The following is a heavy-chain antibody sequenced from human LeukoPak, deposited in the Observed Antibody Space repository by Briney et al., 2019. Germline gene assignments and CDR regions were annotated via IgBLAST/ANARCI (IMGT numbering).Heavy chain of an antibody. CDR3: AKDSSVPYGITD. J-gene: IGHJ4*02. V-gene: IGHV3-23*01. D-gene: IGHD4-17*01. Sequence: GGSLRLSCAASGFTFSKYAMSWVRQAPGKGLEWVSAISGSDGNTFYADSVKGRLTISRDNSKKTLSLQMNNLRAEDTALYYCAKDSSVPYGITDWGQGTLVTVSS. CDR1: GFTFSKYA. CDR2: ISGSDGNT.